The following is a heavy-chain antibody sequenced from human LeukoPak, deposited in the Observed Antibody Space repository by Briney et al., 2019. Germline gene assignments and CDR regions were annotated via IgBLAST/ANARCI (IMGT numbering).Heavy chain of an antibody. CDR3: ASGYSYYYGMDV. Sequence: SETLSLTCTVSGGSISSYYWSWIRQPPGEGLEWIGHIYYSGSTNYNPSLKSRVTISIDTSKNQFSLRLSSVTAADTAVYYCASGYSYYYGMDVWGQGTTVTVSS. J-gene: IGHJ6*02. D-gene: IGHD2-21*01. CDR2: IYYSGST. V-gene: IGHV4-59*12. CDR1: GGSISSYY.